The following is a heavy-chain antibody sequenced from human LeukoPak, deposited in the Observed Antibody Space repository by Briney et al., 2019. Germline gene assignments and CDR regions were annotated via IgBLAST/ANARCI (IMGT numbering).Heavy chain of an antibody. CDR2: IKQDGSEK. J-gene: IGHJ4*02. CDR1: GFTFSSYW. Sequence: PGGSLRLSCAASGFTFSSYWMSWVRQAPGKGLEWVANIKQDGSEKYYVDSVKGRFTISRDNAKNSLYLQMNSLRAEDTAVYYCARSVTMVRGAGSDDYWGQGTLVTVSS. D-gene: IGHD3-10*01. V-gene: IGHV3-7*01. CDR3: ARSVTMVRGAGSDDY.